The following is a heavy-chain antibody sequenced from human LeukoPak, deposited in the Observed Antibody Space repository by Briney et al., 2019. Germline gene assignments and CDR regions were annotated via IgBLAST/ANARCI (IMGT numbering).Heavy chain of an antibody. CDR2: ISSSSSYI. D-gene: IGHD6-25*01. J-gene: IGHJ3*02. Sequence: GGSLRLSCAASGFTFSSYSMNWVRQAPGKGLEWVSSISSSSSYIYYADSVKGRFTISRDNAKNSLYLQMNSLRAEDTAVYYCARVWDNSGRNAFDIWGQGTMVTVSS. CDR3: ARVWDNSGRNAFDI. CDR1: GFTFSSYS. V-gene: IGHV3-21*01.